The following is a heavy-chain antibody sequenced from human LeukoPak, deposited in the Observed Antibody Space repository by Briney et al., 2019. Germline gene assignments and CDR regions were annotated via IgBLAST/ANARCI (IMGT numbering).Heavy chain of an antibody. CDR2: ISYDGSNK. CDR1: GFTFSSYG. Sequence: HPGGSLRLSCAASGFTFSSYGMHWVRQAPGKGLEWVAVISYDGSNKYYADSVKGRFTISRDNSKNTLYLQMNSLRAEDTAVYYCAKGLVATIAPYWGQGTLVTVSS. J-gene: IGHJ4*02. V-gene: IGHV3-30*18. CDR3: AKGLVATIAPY. D-gene: IGHD5-12*01.